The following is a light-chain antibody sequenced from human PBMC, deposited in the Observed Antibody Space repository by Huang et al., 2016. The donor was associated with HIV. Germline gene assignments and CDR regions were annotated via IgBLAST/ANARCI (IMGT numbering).Light chain of an antibody. V-gene: IGKV1-39*01. CDR1: QTITTY. CDR3: QQTYTFPA. CDR2: GAS. Sequence: DIQLTQSPSSLSASVGDRVTITCRASQTITTYLNWYQQKPGKRPHLLIYGASNLQGGVPSRFSGSGSGTDFTLIISGLQPEDFATYYCQQTYTFPAFGRGTKVEIK. J-gene: IGKJ1*01.